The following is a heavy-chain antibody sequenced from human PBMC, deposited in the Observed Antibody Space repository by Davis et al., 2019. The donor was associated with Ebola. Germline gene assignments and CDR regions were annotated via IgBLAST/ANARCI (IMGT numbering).Heavy chain of an antibody. V-gene: IGHV3-74*03. CDR2: ISGEGSTT. Sequence: PGGSLRLSCAASGFTFSDAWMSWVRQAPGKGLVWVSRISGEGSTTKYADYVKGRFTISRDNAKNTLYLQMKSLRAEDTAMYYCTRGGLEPVDYWGQGTLVTVSA. D-gene: IGHD1-1*01. CDR1: GFTFSDAW. CDR3: TRGGLEPVDY. J-gene: IGHJ4*02.